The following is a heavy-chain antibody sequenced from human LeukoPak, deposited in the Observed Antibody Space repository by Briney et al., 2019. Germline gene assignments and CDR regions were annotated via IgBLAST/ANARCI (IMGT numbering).Heavy chain of an antibody. V-gene: IGHV1-2*02. J-gene: IGHJ4*02. CDR3: ARGGIYGDYLW. CDR1: GYTFTDYY. CDR2: INPYSGGA. Sequence: ASVKVSCKASGYTFTDYYIHWVRQAPGKGLEWMGWINPYSGGAKNAQKFQGRVTMTRDTSTGTAYMDLSRLTFDDTAFYYCARGGIYGDYLWWGQGTLVTVSS. D-gene: IGHD4-17*01.